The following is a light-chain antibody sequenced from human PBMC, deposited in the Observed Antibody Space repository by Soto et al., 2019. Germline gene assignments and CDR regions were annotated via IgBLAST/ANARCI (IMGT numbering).Light chain of an antibody. Sequence: EIVLTQSPGTLSLSPGERATLSCRASQSVSSSYLAWYQQKPGQAPRLLIYDASSRATSIPDRFSGGGSGTDFTLTISRLEPEDFAVYYCQQYGGSPYTFGQGTKLEIK. CDR2: DAS. CDR1: QSVSSSY. V-gene: IGKV3-20*01. J-gene: IGKJ2*01. CDR3: QQYGGSPYT.